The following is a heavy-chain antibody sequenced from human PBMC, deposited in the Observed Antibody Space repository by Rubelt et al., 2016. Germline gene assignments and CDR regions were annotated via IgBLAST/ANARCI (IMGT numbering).Heavy chain of an antibody. D-gene: IGHD6-13*01. J-gene: IGHJ5*02. CDR1: GYTFTSYA. Sequence: QVQLVQSGAEVKKPGASVKVSCKASGYTFTSYAMHWVRQAPGQRLEWMGWINAGNGNTKYSQKFQGRVTITRETAASTAYMEPGSLRSEDTAVYYCARGLGLGYSSSWFNWFDPWGQGTLVTVSS. V-gene: IGHV1-3*01. CDR3: ARGLGLGYSSSWFNWFDP. CDR2: INAGNGNT.